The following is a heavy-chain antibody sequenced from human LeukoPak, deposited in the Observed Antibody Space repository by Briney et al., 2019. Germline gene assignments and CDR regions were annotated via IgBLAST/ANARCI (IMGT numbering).Heavy chain of an antibody. CDR1: GGSISSYY. CDR3: ASRTVTTDH. Sequence: SETLSLTCTVSGGSISSYYWSWIRQPPGKGLEWIGYIYYSGSSNYNPSLKSRVTISVNTSKNQFSLKLSSVTAADTAVYYCASRTVTTDHWGQGTLVTVSS. CDR2: IYYSGSS. V-gene: IGHV4-59*01. D-gene: IGHD4-17*01. J-gene: IGHJ4*02.